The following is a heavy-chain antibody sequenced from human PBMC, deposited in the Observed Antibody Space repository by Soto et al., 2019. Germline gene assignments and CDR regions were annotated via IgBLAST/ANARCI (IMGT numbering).Heavy chain of an antibody. J-gene: IGHJ6*02. CDR2: ISGDGGST. D-gene: IGHD1-26*01. CDR3: AKDIRGGSYYYYYYGMDV. CDR1: GFTFDDYA. V-gene: IGHV3-43*02. Sequence: GGSLRLSCAASGFTFDDYAMHWVRQAPGKGLEWVSLISGDGGSTYYADSVKVRFTISRDISKNTLYLQMNSLRTEDTALYSCAKDIRGGSYYYYYYGMDVWGQGTTVTVSS.